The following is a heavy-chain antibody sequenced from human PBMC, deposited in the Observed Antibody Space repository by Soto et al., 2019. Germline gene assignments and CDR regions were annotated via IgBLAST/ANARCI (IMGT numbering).Heavy chain of an antibody. V-gene: IGHV3-23*01. Sequence: EVQLLESGGGLVQPGGSLRLSCAASGFTFSSYAMSWVRQAPGKGLEWVSAISGSGGSTYYADSVKGRFTISRDNSKNTRYLQMNSLRAEDTAVYYCAKDHWIFGVVITSSGFDYWGQGTLVTVSS. CDR3: AKDHWIFGVVITSSGFDY. CDR1: GFTFSSYA. J-gene: IGHJ4*02. D-gene: IGHD3-3*01. CDR2: ISGSGGST.